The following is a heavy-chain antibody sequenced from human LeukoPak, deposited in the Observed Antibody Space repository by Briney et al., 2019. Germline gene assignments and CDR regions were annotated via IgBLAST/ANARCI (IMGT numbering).Heavy chain of an antibody. D-gene: IGHD1/OR15-1a*01. CDR2: INHSGST. CDR1: GGSFSGYH. V-gene: IGHV4-34*01. CDR3: ARRKQGKDCWFDP. Sequence: KPSETLSLTCAVYGGSFSGYHWSWIRQPPGKGLEWIGEINHSGSTNYNPSLKSRVTISVDTSKNQFSLKLSSVTAADTAVYYCARRKQGKDCWFDPWGQGTLVTVSS. J-gene: IGHJ5*02.